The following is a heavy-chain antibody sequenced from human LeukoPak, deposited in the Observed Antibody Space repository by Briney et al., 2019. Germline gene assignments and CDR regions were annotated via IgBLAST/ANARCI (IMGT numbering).Heavy chain of an antibody. CDR3: AKGICSSHICYYFYYMHV. J-gene: IGHJ6*03. D-gene: IGHD2-2*01. CDR2: IRVTDGSA. V-gene: IGHV3-23*01. CDR1: GFPFSTYD. Sequence: PGGSLRLSCAASGFPFSTYDMTWVRQAPGKALEWVSAIRVTDGSAYYADSVKGRFTISTDNSQNTFYLQMNCLSDEDTAKYHCAKGICSSHICYYFYYMHVWGKGTAFTVSS.